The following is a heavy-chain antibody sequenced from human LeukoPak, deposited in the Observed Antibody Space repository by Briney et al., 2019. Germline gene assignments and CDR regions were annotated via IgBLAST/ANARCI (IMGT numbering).Heavy chain of an antibody. D-gene: IGHD3-22*01. CDR2: ISYDGSNK. J-gene: IGHJ4*02. CDR3: AKDSYDSSGLDY. V-gene: IGHV3-30*18. CDR1: GFTFSSYG. Sequence: PGGSLRLSCAASGFTFSSYGVPWVRQAPGKGLEWVAVISYDGSNKYYADSVKGRFTISRDNSKNTLYLQMNSLRAEDTAVYYCAKDSYDSSGLDYWGQGTLVTVSS.